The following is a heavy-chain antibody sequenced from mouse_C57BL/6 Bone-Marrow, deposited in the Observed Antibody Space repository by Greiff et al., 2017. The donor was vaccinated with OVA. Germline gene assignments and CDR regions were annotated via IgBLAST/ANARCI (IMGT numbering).Heavy chain of an antibody. CDR1: GFTFSSYA. CDR2: ISDGGSYT. CDR3: ARDHLYYAMDY. V-gene: IGHV5-4*01. J-gene: IGHJ4*01. Sequence: DVMLVESGGGLVKPGGSLKLSCAASGFTFSSYAMSWVRQTPEKRLEWVATISDGGSYTYYPDNVKGRFTISRDNAKNNLYLQMSHLKSEDTAMYYCARDHLYYAMDYWGQGTSVTVSS.